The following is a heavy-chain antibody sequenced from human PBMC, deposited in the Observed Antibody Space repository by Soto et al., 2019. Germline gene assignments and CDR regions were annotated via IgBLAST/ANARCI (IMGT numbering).Heavy chain of an antibody. CDR3: ARGEVPYNGGWGV. D-gene: IGHD6-19*01. CDR2: VNPSGGST. V-gene: IGHV1-46*01. Sequence: QVQLVQSGAEVKKPGASVKVSCKTSGYTFTSYYMHWVRQAPGQGLEWMGIVNPSGGSTNYAQKFQGRVPMTRDTSTSTVYMELSSLRSEDTAVYYCARGEVPYNGGWGVWGQGTTVTVSS. CDR1: GYTFTSYY. J-gene: IGHJ6*02.